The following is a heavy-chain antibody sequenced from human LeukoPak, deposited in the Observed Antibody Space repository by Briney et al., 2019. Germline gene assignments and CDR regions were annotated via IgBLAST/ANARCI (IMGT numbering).Heavy chain of an antibody. CDR3: ASLARRVYVEYYFDY. CDR2: IYPGDSAT. J-gene: IGHJ4*02. CDR1: GYSCTSYW. D-gene: IGHD2-8*01. Sequence: GESLKISCKGSGYSCTSYWIGWVRQMPGKGLEWMGCIYPGDSATRYSPSFQGQVTMSADKSITTPYLQWSSLNASDTAMYYCASLARRVYVEYYFDYWGQGTLVTVSS. V-gene: IGHV5-51*01.